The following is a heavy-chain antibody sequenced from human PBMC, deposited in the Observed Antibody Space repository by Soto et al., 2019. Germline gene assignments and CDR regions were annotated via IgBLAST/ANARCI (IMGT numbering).Heavy chain of an antibody. V-gene: IGHV3-23*01. D-gene: IGHD2-2*01. Sequence: GGSLRLSCAASGFTFSSYAMSWVRQAPGKGLEWVSAISGSGGSTYYADSVKGRFTISRDNSKNTLYLQMNSLRAEDTAVYYCAKFQGYCSSTRCGKGYAFDLWGQGTMVTVSS. CDR3: AKFQGYCSSTRCGKGYAFDL. J-gene: IGHJ3*01. CDR1: GFTFSSYA. CDR2: ISGSGGST.